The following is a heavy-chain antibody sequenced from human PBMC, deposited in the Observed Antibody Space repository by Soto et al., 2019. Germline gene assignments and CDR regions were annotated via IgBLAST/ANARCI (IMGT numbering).Heavy chain of an antibody. V-gene: IGHV4-31*01. Sequence: SETLSLTCTVSGGSISSGGYYWSWIRQHPGKGLEGIGYIYYSGSTYYNPSLKSQVTVSVDTSKNQFSLNLSSVTAADTAVYYCASLVGDIVVVVAAGPLNWFDPWGQGTLVTVSS. J-gene: IGHJ5*02. CDR3: ASLVGDIVVVVAAGPLNWFDP. CDR1: GGSISSGGYY. CDR2: IYYSGST. D-gene: IGHD2-15*01.